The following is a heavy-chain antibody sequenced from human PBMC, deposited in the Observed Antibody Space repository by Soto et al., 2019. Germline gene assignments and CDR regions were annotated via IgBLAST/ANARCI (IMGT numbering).Heavy chain of an antibody. D-gene: IGHD1-26*01. CDR1: GGSISSGGYY. CDR2: IYYSGST. Sequence: PSETLSLTCTVSGGSISSGGYYWSWIRQHPGKGLEWIGYIYYSGSTYYNPSLKSRVTISVDTSKNQFSLKLSSVTAADTAVYYCARGRGCVGGSYCAFDIWGQGTMVTVSS. CDR3: ARGRGCVGGSYCAFDI. V-gene: IGHV4-31*03. J-gene: IGHJ3*02.